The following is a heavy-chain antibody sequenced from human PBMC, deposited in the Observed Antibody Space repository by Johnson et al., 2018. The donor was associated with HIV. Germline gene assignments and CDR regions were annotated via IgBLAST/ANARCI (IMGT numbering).Heavy chain of an antibody. CDR3: WIIGTTRHDAFDI. CDR1: GFSLSDYY. Sequence: EVQLVESGGGLVQPGGSLRLSCAASGFSLSDYYMNWIRQAPGKGLEWVGRIKSKTEGGTTDYAAPVKGRFTISRDDSENTLYLQMNSLKTEDTAVYYCWIIGTTRHDAFDIWGQGTMVTVSS. J-gene: IGHJ3*02. CDR2: IKSKTEGGTT. V-gene: IGHV3-15*01. D-gene: IGHD1-7*01.